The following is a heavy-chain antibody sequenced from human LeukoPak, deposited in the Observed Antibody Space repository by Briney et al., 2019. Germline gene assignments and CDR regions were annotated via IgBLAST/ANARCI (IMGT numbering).Heavy chain of an antibody. V-gene: IGHV3-30*18. Sequence: GGSLRLSCAASGFTFGAYGMHWVRQAPGKGLEWVALISYDGNNKYYADSVKGRFTISRDNSKNTPYLQMNSLRAEDTAVYYCAKGVAGAFDIWGQGTMVTVSS. CDR1: GFTFGAYG. CDR3: AKGVAGAFDI. CDR2: ISYDGNNK. J-gene: IGHJ3*02.